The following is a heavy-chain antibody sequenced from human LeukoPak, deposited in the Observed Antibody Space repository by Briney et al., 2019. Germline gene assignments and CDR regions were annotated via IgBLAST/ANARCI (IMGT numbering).Heavy chain of an antibody. V-gene: IGHV4-59*01. CDR3: ARDTGYSSGYYYGMDV. CDR1: GGSISSYH. CDR2: IYYSGST. D-gene: IGHD6-19*01. Sequence: PSETLSLTCTVSGGSISSYHWSWIRQPPGKGLEWIGYIYYSGSTNYNPSLKSRVTISVDTSKNQYSLKLSSVTAADTAVYYCARDTGYSSGYYYGMDVWGQGTTVTVSS. J-gene: IGHJ6*02.